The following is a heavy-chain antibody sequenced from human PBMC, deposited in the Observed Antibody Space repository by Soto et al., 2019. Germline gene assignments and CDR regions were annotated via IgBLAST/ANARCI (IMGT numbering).Heavy chain of an antibody. D-gene: IGHD6-13*01. CDR1: GFTVSSNY. J-gene: IGHJ5*02. CDR3: ARAKYSSSWYLSWFDP. Sequence: GGSLRLSCAASGFTVSSNYMSWVRQAPGKGLEWVSVIYSGGSTYYADSVKGRFTISRDNSKNTLYLQMNSLRAEDTAVYYCARAKYSSSWYLSWFDPWGQGTLVTVSS. CDR2: IYSGGST. V-gene: IGHV3-53*01.